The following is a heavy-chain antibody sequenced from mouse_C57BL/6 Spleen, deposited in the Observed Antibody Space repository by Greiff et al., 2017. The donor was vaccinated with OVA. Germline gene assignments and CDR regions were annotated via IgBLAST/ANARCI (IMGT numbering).Heavy chain of an antibody. V-gene: IGHV2-9-1*01. D-gene: IGHD1-1*01. CDR1: GFSLTSYA. J-gene: IGHJ4*01. CDR3: ARNYYGSSYAMDY. CDR2: IWTGGGT. Sequence: QVQLQQSGPGLVAPSQSLSITCTVSGFSLTSYAISWVRPPPGKGLEWLGVIWTGGGTNYNSALKSRLSISKDNSKSQVFLKMNSLQTDDTARYYCARNYYGSSYAMDYWGQGTSVTVSS.